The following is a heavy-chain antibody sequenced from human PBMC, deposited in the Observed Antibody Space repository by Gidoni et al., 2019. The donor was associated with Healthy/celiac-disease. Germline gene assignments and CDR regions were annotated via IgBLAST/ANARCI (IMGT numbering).Heavy chain of an antibody. Sequence: QVQLVQSGSELTKPGSSVKVSCKASGGPFSSYAIRWVRQAPGQGLDWMGGIIPIFGTANYAQKLQGRVRITADESTSTAYMELSSLRSEDTAGYYGARGRFGELTGSGLDYWGQGTLVTVSS. D-gene: IGHD3-10*01. J-gene: IGHJ4*02. CDR1: GGPFSSYA. CDR2: IIPIFGTA. CDR3: ARGRFGELTGSGLDY. V-gene: IGHV1-69*01.